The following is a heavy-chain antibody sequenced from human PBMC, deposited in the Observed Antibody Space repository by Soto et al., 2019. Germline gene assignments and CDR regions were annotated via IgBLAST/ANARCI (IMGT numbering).Heavy chain of an antibody. Sequence: QVQLVESGGGVVQPGRSLRLSCAASGFTFSSYAMHWVRQAPGTGLERVAVISYDGSNKYYADSVKGRFTISSDNSKNTLYLQMNSLRAEDTAVYYCARGQVGLVPAAKYYFDYWGQGTLVTVSS. D-gene: IGHD2-2*01. V-gene: IGHV3-30-3*01. J-gene: IGHJ4*02. CDR3: ARGQVGLVPAAKYYFDY. CDR2: ISYDGSNK. CDR1: GFTFSSYA.